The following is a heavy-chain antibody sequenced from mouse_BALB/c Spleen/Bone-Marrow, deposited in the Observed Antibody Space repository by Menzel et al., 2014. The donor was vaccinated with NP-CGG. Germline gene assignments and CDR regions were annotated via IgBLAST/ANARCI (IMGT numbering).Heavy chain of an antibody. CDR2: IYSGGST. CDR1: GFTFSTYA. Sequence: EVHLVESGGGLVKPGGSLKLSCAASGFTFSTYAMSWVRQTPEKRLEWVASIYSGGSTSYPDSVKGRFTISRDNARNILYLQMNSLRSEDTAMYYCARRYYGYWYFDVWGAGTTVTVSS. D-gene: IGHD1-1*01. J-gene: IGHJ1*01. CDR3: ARRYYGYWYFDV. V-gene: IGHV5-6-5*01.